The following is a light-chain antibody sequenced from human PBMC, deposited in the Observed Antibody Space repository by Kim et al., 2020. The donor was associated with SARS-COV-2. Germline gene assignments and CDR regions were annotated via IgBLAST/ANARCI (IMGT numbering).Light chain of an antibody. J-gene: IGLJ3*02. CDR1: SSDVGGYNY. V-gene: IGLV2-14*03. CDR2: YIN. Sequence: GLSITISCIGTSSDVGGYNYVSWYQQHPGKAPKLIIYYINIRPSGVSSRFSGCKSGNTAFLTISGLQAEDEADYYCSSYATVTTRVFGGGTQLTVL. CDR3: SSYATVTTRV.